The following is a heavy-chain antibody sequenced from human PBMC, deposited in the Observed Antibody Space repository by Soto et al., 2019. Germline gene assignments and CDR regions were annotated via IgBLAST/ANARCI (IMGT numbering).Heavy chain of an antibody. Sequence: PGGSLRLSCAASGFTFSDYYMTWIRQAPGKGLEWVSYISSSGSPIYYADSVKGRFTISRDNAKNSLYLQMNSLRAEDTAVYYCARSGAVATIGWFDPWGQGTLVTVSS. D-gene: IGHD5-12*01. CDR3: ARSGAVATIGWFDP. CDR1: GFTFSDYY. V-gene: IGHV3-11*01. J-gene: IGHJ5*02. CDR2: ISSSGSPI.